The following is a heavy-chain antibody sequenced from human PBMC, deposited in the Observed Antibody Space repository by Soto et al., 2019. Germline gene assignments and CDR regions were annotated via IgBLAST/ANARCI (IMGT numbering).Heavy chain of an antibody. D-gene: IGHD3-10*01. J-gene: IGHJ4*02. CDR1: GYTFTSYA. CDR2: INAGNGNT. Sequence: QVQLVQSGAEVKKPGASVKVSCKASGYTFTSYAMHWVRQAPGQRLEWMGWINAGNGNTKYSQKFQGRVNITRETSASTAYMELSSLRSEDTAVYYCASEVPFYYGSGSVDYWGQGTLVTVSS. CDR3: ASEVPFYYGSGSVDY. V-gene: IGHV1-3*01.